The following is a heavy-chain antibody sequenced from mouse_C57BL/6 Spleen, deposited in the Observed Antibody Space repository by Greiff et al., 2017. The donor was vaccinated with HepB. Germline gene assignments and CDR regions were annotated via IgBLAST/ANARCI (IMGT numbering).Heavy chain of an antibody. J-gene: IGHJ1*03. D-gene: IGHD1-1*01. CDR2: INPNNGGT. V-gene: IGHV1-18*01. CDR1: GYTFTDYN. Sequence: VQLKQSGPELVKPGASVKIPCKASGYTFTDYNMDWVKQSHGKSLEWIGDINPNNGGTIYNQKFKGKATLTVDKSSSTAYMELRSLTSEDTAVYYCARRPYGSRYWYFDVWGTGTTVTVSS. CDR3: ARRPYGSRYWYFDV.